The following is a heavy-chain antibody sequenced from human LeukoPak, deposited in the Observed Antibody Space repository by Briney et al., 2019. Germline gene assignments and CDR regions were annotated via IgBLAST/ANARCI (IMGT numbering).Heavy chain of an antibody. CDR1: GYTFTSYY. J-gene: IGHJ5*02. CDR3: VRVFVDDSGYYNYYFDP. D-gene: IGHD3-22*01. Sequence: ASVKVSCKASGYTFTSYYMHWVRQAPGQGLEWMGLINPTGDSTGYAQKFQGRVTMTRDTSTRTAYMELSSLRYEDTAVYYCVRVFVDDSGYYNYYFDPWGQGTPVTVSS. V-gene: IGHV1-46*01. CDR2: INPTGDST.